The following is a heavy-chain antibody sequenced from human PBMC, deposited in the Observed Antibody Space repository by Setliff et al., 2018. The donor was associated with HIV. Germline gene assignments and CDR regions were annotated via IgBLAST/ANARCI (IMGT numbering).Heavy chain of an antibody. J-gene: IGHJ4*02. V-gene: IGHV1-3*01. Sequence: ASVKVSCKASGGTFSSYAISWVRPAPGQGLEWMGGINAGNGITKYSQKLQGRVTFTRDTFASTAYMELSSLRSEGTAVYYCARPVLQFFGVVVDFDFWGQGTLVTVSS. CDR3: ARPVLQFFGVVVDFDF. D-gene: IGHD3-3*01. CDR1: GGTFSSYA. CDR2: INAGNGIT.